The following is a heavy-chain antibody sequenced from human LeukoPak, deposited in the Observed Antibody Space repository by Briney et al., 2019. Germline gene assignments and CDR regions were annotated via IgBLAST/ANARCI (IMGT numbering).Heavy chain of an antibody. CDR1: GFTFSNYW. CDR2: IKQDGSEK. D-gene: IGHD1-26*01. J-gene: IGHJ4*02. Sequence: PGGSLRLSCAASGFTFSNYWMSWVRQAPGKGLEWVANIKQDGSEKYYVDSVKGRFTISRDNAKNSLYLQMNSLRAEDTAVYYCARDKEVGATRLDYWGQGTLVTVSS. V-gene: IGHV3-7*01. CDR3: ARDKEVGATRLDY.